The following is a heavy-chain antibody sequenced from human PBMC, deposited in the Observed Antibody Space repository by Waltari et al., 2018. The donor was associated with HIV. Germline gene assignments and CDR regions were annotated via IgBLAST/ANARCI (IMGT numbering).Heavy chain of an antibody. CDR2: IDPTTGTT. V-gene: IGHV1-2*06. D-gene: IGHD2-21*01. J-gene: IGHJ6*02. CDR3: GRTSIVPSDGSVDV. CDR1: GYTFTSYY. Sequence: QVRLVQSGAEVKKPGASVRVSCKASGYTFTSYYINWVRQAPGQGLEWMGRIDPTTGTTSYSQRFQDRVTMTRDTSITTSYMELSRLRNDDMATYYCGRTSIVPSDGSVDVWGQGTTVIVSS.